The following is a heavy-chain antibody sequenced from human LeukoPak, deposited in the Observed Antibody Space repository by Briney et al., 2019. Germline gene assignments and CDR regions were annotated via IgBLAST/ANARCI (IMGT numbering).Heavy chain of an antibody. V-gene: IGHV2-5*02. D-gene: IGHD5-12*01. CDR1: GFSLSTSGVG. Sequence: SGPTLVNPTQTLTLTCTFSGFSLSTSGVGVGWIRQPPGKALEWLALIFWDDDKRCSPSLKSRLTISKDTSKNQVVLTMTDMDLVDTATYYCVHGRYGGNLAYWGQGTRVTVSS. CDR3: VHGRYGGNLAY. J-gene: IGHJ4*02. CDR2: IFWDDDK.